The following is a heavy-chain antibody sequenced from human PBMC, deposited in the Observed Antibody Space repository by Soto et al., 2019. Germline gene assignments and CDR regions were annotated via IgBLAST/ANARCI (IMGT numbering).Heavy chain of an antibody. CDR2: ISSSSSYI. D-gene: IGHD6-13*01. Sequence: VQLVESGGGLVKPGGSLRLSCAASGFTFSSYSMNWVRQAPGKGLEWVSSISSSSSYIYYADSVKGRFTISRDNAKNSLYLQMNSLRAEDTAVYYCARGGGSSWYRINYWGQGTLVTVSS. CDR1: GFTFSSYS. CDR3: ARGGGSSWYRINY. V-gene: IGHV3-21*01. J-gene: IGHJ4*02.